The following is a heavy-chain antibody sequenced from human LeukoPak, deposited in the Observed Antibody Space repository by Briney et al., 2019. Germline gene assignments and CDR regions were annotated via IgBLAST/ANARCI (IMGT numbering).Heavy chain of an antibody. V-gene: IGHV3-48*03. J-gene: IGHJ6*04. Sequence: GGSLRLSCAASGFTFSNYEMNWVRQAPGKGLECVSYISTSGTTMYYADSVKGRFTISRDNAMNTLYLQMHSLRAEDTALYFCARGYGADVWGKGTMVTVSS. CDR2: ISTSGTTM. CDR1: GFTFSNYE. CDR3: ARGYGADV.